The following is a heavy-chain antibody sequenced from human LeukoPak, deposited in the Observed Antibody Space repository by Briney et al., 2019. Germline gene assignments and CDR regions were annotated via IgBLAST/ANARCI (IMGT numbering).Heavy chain of an antibody. V-gene: IGHV6-1*01. CDR3: TRAGSYGYYWYFDL. CDR2: TYYRSKWYN. CDR1: GDSVSSNSAT. J-gene: IGHJ2*01. Sequence: SQTLSLTCAISGDSVSSNSATWNWIRQSPSRGLGWLGRTYYRSKWYNDYAVSVKSRITINPDTSKNQFSLQLNSVTPEDTAVYYCTRAGSYGYYWYFDLWGRGTLVTVSS. D-gene: IGHD5-18*01.